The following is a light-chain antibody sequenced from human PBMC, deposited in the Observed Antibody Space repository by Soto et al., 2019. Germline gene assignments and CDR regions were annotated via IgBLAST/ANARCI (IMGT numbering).Light chain of an antibody. J-gene: IGLJ2*01. Sequence: QSALTQPPSVSGSPGQSVSISCTGTSSDVGNNNRVSWYQQPPGTAPKLMIYEVSNRPSGVPDRFSGSKSGNTASLTISGLQAEDEADYYCSSYTTSSPFVFGGGTKVTVL. CDR2: EVS. CDR1: SSDVGNNNR. V-gene: IGLV2-18*02. CDR3: SSYTTSSPFV.